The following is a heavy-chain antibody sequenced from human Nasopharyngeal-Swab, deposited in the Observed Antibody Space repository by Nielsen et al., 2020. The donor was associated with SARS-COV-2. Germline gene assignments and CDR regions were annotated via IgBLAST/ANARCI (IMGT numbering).Heavy chain of an antibody. V-gene: IGHV3-11*01. CDR3: ARGMDSSAYPDY. CDR1: GFTFSDYY. CDR2: ISHHERNV. Sequence: GESLKISCAASGFTFSDYYMTWIRQPPGKGLGWVSYISHHERNVYYTDSVKGRFSISRDNAKDSVFLEMTSLRPEDTAVYFCARGMDSSAYPDYWGQGTLVAVSS. J-gene: IGHJ4*02. D-gene: IGHD3-22*01.